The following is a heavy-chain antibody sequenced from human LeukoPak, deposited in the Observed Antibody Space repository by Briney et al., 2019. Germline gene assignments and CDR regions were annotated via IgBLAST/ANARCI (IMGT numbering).Heavy chain of an antibody. CDR1: GASISSYF. Sequence: SETLSLTCTVSGASISSYFWSWLRQPPGKGLEWIGYIFHTGSTNYNPSLKSRVTMSVDTSKNQFSLKLSSVTAADTAVYYCARVPTVTTYYLDYWGQGTLVTVSS. D-gene: IGHD4-17*01. V-gene: IGHV4-59*01. CDR2: IFHTGST. CDR3: ARVPTVTTYYLDY. J-gene: IGHJ4*02.